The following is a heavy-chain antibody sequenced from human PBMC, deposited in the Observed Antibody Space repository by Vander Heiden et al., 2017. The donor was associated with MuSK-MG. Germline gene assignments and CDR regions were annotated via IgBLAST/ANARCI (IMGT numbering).Heavy chain of an antibody. D-gene: IGHD3-10*01. CDR1: GYHFTSYD. Sequence: QVQLVQSGAEVKKPGASVKVSCKASGYHFTSYDINGVRQATGQGLEWMGWMKPNSGNTGYAQKFQGRVTITRNTSISTAYMELSSLRSEDTAVYYCARLAYYYGSGSYVFDPWGQGTLVTVSS. V-gene: IGHV1-8*03. CDR2: MKPNSGNT. J-gene: IGHJ5*02. CDR3: ARLAYYYGSGSYVFDP.